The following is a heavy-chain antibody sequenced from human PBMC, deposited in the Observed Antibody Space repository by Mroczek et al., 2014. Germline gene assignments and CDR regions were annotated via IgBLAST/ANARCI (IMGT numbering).Heavy chain of an antibody. Sequence: QVQLQESGGGVVQPGRSLRLSCAASGFTFSSYGMHWVRQAPGKGLEWVAVISYDGSNKYYADSVKGRFTISRDNSKNTLYLQMNSLRAEDTAVYYCAKGLNSSSVCLDYWGQGTLVTVSS. CDR1: GFTFSSYG. J-gene: IGHJ4*02. CDR2: ISYDGSNK. D-gene: IGHD6-6*01. CDR3: AKGLNSSSVCLDY. V-gene: IGHV3-30*18.